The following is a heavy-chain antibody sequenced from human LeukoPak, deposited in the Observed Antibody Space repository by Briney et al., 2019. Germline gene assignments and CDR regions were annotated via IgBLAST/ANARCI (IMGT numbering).Heavy chain of an antibody. CDR1: GFTFSNYA. D-gene: IGHD3-16*01. Sequence: TGGSLRLSCAPSGFTFSNYAMSWVRQAPGKGLEWVSVISGSGVTTDYADSVMGRSTISRDNSRNALYLQLDSLRAEDTAIYSCAKGLWGAYYYGMDVWGQGTTVTVSS. J-gene: IGHJ6*02. CDR3: AKGLWGAYYYGMDV. CDR2: ISGSGVTT. V-gene: IGHV3-23*01.